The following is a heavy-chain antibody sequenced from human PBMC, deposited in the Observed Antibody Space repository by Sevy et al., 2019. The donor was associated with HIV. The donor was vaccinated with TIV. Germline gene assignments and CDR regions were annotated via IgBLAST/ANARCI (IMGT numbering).Heavy chain of an antibody. V-gene: IGHV3-23*01. Sequence: GESLKISCAASGFTFSGYVMSWVRQAPGKGLEWVSALTSSGGNTYYAGSVKGRFTISRDNSKNTLYLQMDSLRAEDTAVYFCAKTYTSGWYYFDYWGQGTLVTVSS. CDR1: GFTFSGYV. J-gene: IGHJ4*02. D-gene: IGHD6-19*01. CDR3: AKTYTSGWYYFDY. CDR2: LTSSGGNT.